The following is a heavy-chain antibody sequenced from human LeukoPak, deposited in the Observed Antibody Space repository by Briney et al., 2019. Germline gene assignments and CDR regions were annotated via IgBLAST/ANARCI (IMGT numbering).Heavy chain of an antibody. CDR1: GFAFSSYA. Sequence: PGGSLRLSCAASGFAFSSYAMSWVRQAPRKGLEWVSGIRGPGGNTYYADSVKGRFTISRDNSRNRLFLQMNSLRGDDTAVYFCTKDSRYSATRPTFDFWGQGTLVTVSS. D-gene: IGHD3-9*01. CDR3: TKDSRYSATRPTFDF. J-gene: IGHJ4*02. V-gene: IGHV3-23*01. CDR2: IRGPGGNT.